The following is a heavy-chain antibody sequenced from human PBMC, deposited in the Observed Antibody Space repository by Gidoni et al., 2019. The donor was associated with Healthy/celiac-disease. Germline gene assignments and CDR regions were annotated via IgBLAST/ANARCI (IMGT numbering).Heavy chain of an antibody. CDR2: IVGGSCNT. V-gene: IGHV1-58*01. J-gene: IGHJ4*02. D-gene: IGHD4-17*01. Sequence: QMQLVQSGHEVKQLGTPVKVSCKAPGVTFTSSAVQWVRPARGQRLECIGWIVGGSCNTNYAQKFQERVTITRDMSTSTAYMVLSSLRSEDTAVYYFAADNHGGPMGDWGQGTLVTVSS. CDR1: GVTFTSSA. CDR3: AADNHGGPMGD.